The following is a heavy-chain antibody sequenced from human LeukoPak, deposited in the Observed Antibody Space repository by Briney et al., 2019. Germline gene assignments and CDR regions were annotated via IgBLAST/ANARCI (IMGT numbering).Heavy chain of an antibody. J-gene: IGHJ4*02. CDR3: ARGYTMVQGVIKEGPFGY. CDR2: INAGNGNT. D-gene: IGHD3-10*01. Sequence: ASVKVSCKASGYTFTSYAMHWVRQAPGQRLEWMGWINAGNGNTKYSQKFQGRVTITRDTSASTAYMELSSLRSEDTAVYYCARGYTMVQGVIKEGPFGYWGQGTLVTVSS. V-gene: IGHV1-3*01. CDR1: GYTFTSYA.